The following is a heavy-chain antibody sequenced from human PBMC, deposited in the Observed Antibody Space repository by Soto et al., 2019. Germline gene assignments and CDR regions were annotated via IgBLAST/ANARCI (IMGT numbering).Heavy chain of an antibody. Sequence: QVQLVQSGAEVKKPGASVKVSCKASGYTFTSYAMHWVRQAPGQRLEWMGWINAGNGNTKYSQKFQGRVTITRDTSASTAYMELSSLRSEDTAVYYCARDMYYYDSSGYHHYYYGMDVWGQGTTVTVSS. J-gene: IGHJ6*02. CDR1: GYTFTSYA. V-gene: IGHV1-3*01. CDR2: INAGNGNT. D-gene: IGHD3-22*01. CDR3: ARDMYYYDSSGYHHYYYGMDV.